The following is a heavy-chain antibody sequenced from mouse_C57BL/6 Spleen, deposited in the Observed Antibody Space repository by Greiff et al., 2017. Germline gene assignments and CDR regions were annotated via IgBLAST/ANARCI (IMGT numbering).Heavy chain of an antibody. D-gene: IGHD1-1*01. CDR1: GYTFTSYW. CDR2: IDPSDSYT. Sequence: QVQLQQSGAELVKPGASVKLSCKASGYTFTSYWMQWVKQRPGQGLEWIGEIDPSDSYTNYNQKFKGKATLTVDTSSSTAYMQLSSLTSEDSAVYYCARGTTVVAGGYWGQGTTLTVSS. V-gene: IGHV1-50*01. CDR3: ARGTTVVAGGY. J-gene: IGHJ2*01.